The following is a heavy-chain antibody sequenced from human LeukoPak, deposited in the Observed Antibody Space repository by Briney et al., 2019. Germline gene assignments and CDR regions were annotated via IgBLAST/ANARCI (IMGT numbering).Heavy chain of an antibody. CDR2: INPHSGDT. CDR1: GYTFTGYY. Sequence: ASVKVSCKASGYTFTGYYIHWVRRAPGQGLEWVGWINPHSGDTNYAQNFQGRVTMTRDTSISTAYLELSRLRSDDTAVYYCARVLYSSGWYDGDYWGQGTLVTVSS. D-gene: IGHD6-19*01. J-gene: IGHJ4*02. CDR3: ARVLYSSGWYDGDY. V-gene: IGHV1-2*02.